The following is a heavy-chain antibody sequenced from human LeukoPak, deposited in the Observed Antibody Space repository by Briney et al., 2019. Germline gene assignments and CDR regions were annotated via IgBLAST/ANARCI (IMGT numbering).Heavy chain of an antibody. J-gene: IGHJ1*01. CDR1: GFTFSSYA. V-gene: IGHV3-23*01. D-gene: IGHD6-13*01. Sequence: GGSLRLSCAASGFTFSSYAMSWVRQAPGKGLEWVSAISGSGGSTYYADSVKGRFTISRDNSKNTLYLQMNSLRAEDTAVYYCVKDSSHGRAYFQHWGQGTLVTVSS. CDR2: ISGSGGST. CDR3: VKDSSHGRAYFQH.